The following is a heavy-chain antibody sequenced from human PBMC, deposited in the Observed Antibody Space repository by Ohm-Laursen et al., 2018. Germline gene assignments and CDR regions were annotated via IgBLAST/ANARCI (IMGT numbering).Heavy chain of an antibody. CDR3: ARDKSPVTLEWLFDPTFDY. Sequence: SLRLSCAASGFTFSSYGMHWVRQAPGKGLEWVAVIWYDGSNKYYADSVKGRFTISRDNSKNTLYLQMNSLRAEDTAVYYCARDKSPVTLEWLFDPTFDYWGQGTLVTVSS. V-gene: IGHV3-33*01. CDR2: IWYDGSNK. J-gene: IGHJ4*02. D-gene: IGHD3-3*01. CDR1: GFTFSSYG.